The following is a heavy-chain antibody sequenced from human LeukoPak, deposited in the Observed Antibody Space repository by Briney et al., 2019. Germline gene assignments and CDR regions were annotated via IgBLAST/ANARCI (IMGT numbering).Heavy chain of an antibody. CDR1: GYSFTSYW. V-gene: IGHV5-51*01. J-gene: IGHJ6*02. Sequence: PGESLKIFCEASGYSFTSYWNGWVRQMPGKGLEWMGFIYPGDSDTRYSPSFRGQVTISADKSVTTAYLQWSSLKASDTAMHYCARLEHYDFWSGYGKGVDVWGQGTSVTVSS. D-gene: IGHD3-3*01. CDR3: ARLEHYDFWSGYGKGVDV. CDR2: IYPGDSDT.